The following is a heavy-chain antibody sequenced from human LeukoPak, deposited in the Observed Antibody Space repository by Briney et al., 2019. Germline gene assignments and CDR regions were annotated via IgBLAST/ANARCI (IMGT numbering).Heavy chain of an antibody. Sequence: GGSLRLSCAASEFTFSSYGMHWVRQAPGKGLEWVSYIQYDGSDKNYADSVKGRFTISRDNAKNSLYLQMNSLRAEDTAVYYCARRTFGSGSYRFDYWGQGTLVTVSS. CDR2: IQYDGSDK. J-gene: IGHJ4*02. CDR3: ARRTFGSGSYRFDY. CDR1: EFTFSSYG. V-gene: IGHV3-30*12. D-gene: IGHD3-10*01.